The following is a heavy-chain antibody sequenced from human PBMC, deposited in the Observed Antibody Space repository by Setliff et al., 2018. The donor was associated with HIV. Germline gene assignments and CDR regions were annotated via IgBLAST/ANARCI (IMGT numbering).Heavy chain of an antibody. Sequence: GGSLRLSCAASGFTFSTSCMHWVRRAPGKGLEWVASIKADRSEDHYVDSLEGRFTISRDKVKDSLYLQMDSLRAGDTAVYYCARWRWQQSEFDYWGQGTLVTVSS. CDR1: GFTFSTSC. CDR3: ARWRWQQSEFDY. CDR2: IKADRSED. V-gene: IGHV3-7*01. J-gene: IGHJ4*02. D-gene: IGHD3-3*01.